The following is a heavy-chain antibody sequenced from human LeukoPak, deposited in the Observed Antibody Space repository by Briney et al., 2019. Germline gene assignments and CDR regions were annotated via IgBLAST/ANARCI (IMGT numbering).Heavy chain of an antibody. CDR3: ARESGYCSSTSCPKQINWFDP. V-gene: IGHV4-30-4*01. D-gene: IGHD2-2*01. J-gene: IGHJ5*02. CDR1: GGSISSGDYY. Sequence: SETLSLTCTVSGGSISSGDYYWSWIRQPPGKGLEWIGYIYYSGSTYYNPSLKSRVTMSVDTSKNQFSLKLSSVTAADTAVYYCARESGYCSSTSCPKQINWFDPWGQGTLVTVSS. CDR2: IYYSGST.